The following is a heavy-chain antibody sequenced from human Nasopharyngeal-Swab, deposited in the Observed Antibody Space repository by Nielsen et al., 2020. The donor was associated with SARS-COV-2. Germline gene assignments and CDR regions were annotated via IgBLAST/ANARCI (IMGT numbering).Heavy chain of an antibody. CDR3: ARDSVRYSGSLFIGAFDI. CDR1: GFTFSSYA. D-gene: IGHD1-26*01. J-gene: IGHJ3*02. V-gene: IGHV3-30-3*01. Sequence: VGSLRLSCAASGFTFSSYAMHWVRQAPGKGLEWVAVISYDGSNKYYADSVKGRFTISRDNSKNTLYLQMNSLRAEDTAVYYCARDSVRYSGSLFIGAFDIWGQGTMVTVS. CDR2: ISYDGSNK.